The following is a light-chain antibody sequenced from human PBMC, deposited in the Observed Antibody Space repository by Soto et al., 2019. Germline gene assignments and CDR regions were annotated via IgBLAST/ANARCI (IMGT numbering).Light chain of an antibody. CDR1: SSEGGGYKY. Sequence: QSDLNKPASVSGSAGEWITISSTGTSSEGGGYKYVSWYQQHPGKAPKMMIYDVSNRPSGESNRFSGSKSGNTASLTISGLQAEDEADYYRSSYTSSSTYVFGTVTKVTVL. CDR2: DVS. CDR3: SSYTSSSTYV. V-gene: IGLV2-14*01. J-gene: IGLJ1*01.